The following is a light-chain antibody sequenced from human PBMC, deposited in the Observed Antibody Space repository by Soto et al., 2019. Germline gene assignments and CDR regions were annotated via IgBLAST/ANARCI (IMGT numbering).Light chain of an antibody. V-gene: IGLV2-14*01. CDR2: DVS. CDR1: SSDVGGYNY. CDR3: SSYTSSSTLLYV. J-gene: IGLJ1*01. Sequence: QSALTQPASASGSPGQSITISCTGTSSDVGGYNYVSWYQQHPGKAPKLMIYDVSNRPSGVSNRFSGSKSGNTASLTISGLQAEDESDYYFSSYTSSSTLLYVFGTGTKLTVL.